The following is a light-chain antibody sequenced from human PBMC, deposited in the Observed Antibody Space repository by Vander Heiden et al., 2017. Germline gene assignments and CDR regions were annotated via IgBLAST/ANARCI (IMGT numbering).Light chain of an antibody. CDR2: DDS. CDR1: NIGSKG. Sequence: SYVLTQPPSVSVAPGQTAAITGGGNNIGSKGVQWYRQEPGQAPVLVVYDDSDRPSGIPERFSGSTRGNTAMLTISRVEAGDEADYYCQVWDSITDHVFGTGTRVTVL. CDR3: QVWDSITDHV. J-gene: IGLJ1*01. V-gene: IGLV3-21*02.